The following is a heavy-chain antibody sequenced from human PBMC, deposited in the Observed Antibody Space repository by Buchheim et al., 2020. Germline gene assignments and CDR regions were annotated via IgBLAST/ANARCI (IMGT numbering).Heavy chain of an antibody. CDR1: GFTFSSYS. CDR3: AGGPRNIFGPYGMDV. V-gene: IGHV3-21*01. CDR2: ISSSSSYI. J-gene: IGHJ6*02. D-gene: IGHD3-3*02. Sequence: EVQLVESGGGLVKPGGSLRLSCAASGFTFSSYSMNWVRQAPGKGLEWVSSISSSSSYIYYADSVKGRFTISRDNAKKSLYLQMNSLRAEDTAVYYCAGGPRNIFGPYGMDVWGQGTT.